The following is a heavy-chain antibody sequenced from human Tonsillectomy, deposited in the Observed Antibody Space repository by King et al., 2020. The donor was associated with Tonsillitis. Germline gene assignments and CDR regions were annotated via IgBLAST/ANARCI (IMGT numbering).Heavy chain of an antibody. D-gene: IGHD3-16*01. CDR3: ARVTGDDGGYFQH. J-gene: IGHJ1*01. Sequence: QLQESGPRLVKPSETLSLPCTVSGGSISSDNYYWGWIRQPPGKGLEWIANIYYSGRSFYSPSLRSRITISVDTSKNQFSLSLTSVTAADTAVYYCARVTGDDGGYFQHWGQGTLVTVSS. CDR2: IYYSGRS. V-gene: IGHV4-39*07. CDR1: GGSISSDNYY.